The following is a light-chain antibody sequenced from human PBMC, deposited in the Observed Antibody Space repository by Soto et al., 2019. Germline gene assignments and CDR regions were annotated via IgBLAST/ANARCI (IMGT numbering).Light chain of an antibody. CDR1: QSTSSW. CDR3: QQYGTYLWT. Sequence: DIQMTQSPSTLSASVGDRVTITCRASQSTSSWLAWFQQKPGKAPKLLMYDASSLESGVPSRSSGSGSGTEFTLTISSLQPDDFATYYCQQYGTYLWTFGQGTKVDIK. CDR2: DAS. J-gene: IGKJ1*01. V-gene: IGKV1-5*01.